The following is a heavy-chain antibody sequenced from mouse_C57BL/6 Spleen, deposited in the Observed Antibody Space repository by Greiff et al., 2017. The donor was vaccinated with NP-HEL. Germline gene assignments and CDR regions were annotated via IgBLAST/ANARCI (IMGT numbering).Heavy chain of an antibody. Sequence: VQLQQSGPGLVQPSQSLSITCTVSGFSLTSYGVHWVRQSPGKGLEWLGVIWSDGSTDYNAAFISRLSISKDNSKSQVFLKMNSLQADDTAIYYCATAGNWYFDVWGTGTTVTVSS. CDR1: GFSLTSYG. D-gene: IGHD4-1*01. CDR3: ATAGNWYFDV. V-gene: IGHV2-2*01. J-gene: IGHJ1*03. CDR2: IWSDGST.